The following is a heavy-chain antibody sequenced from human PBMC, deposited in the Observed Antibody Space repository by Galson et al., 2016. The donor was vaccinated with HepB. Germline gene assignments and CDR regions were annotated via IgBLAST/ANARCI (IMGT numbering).Heavy chain of an antibody. CDR3: ARIILEDIMAMTTNWFDP. CDR1: GFSLSTGGVG. J-gene: IGHJ5*02. D-gene: IGHD5-12*01. Sequence: PALVKPTQTLTLTCTFSGFSLSTGGVGVGWIRQPPGKALEWLAVIYWDDDKRYTPSQKSRLTITKDTSKNQVVLTMANMDPVDTAAYFCARIILEDIMAMTTNWFDPWGQGTLVTVSS. CDR2: IYWDDDK. V-gene: IGHV2-5*02.